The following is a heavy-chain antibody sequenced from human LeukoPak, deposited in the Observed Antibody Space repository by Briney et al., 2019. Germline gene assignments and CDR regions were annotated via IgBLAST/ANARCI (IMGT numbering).Heavy chain of an antibody. CDR2: ISGSGGST. CDR3: VTNSGQWLGPFDY. V-gene: IGHV3-23*01. Sequence: GGSLRLSCAASGFTFSSKAMSWVRQAPGKGLEWVSGISGSGGSTYYADSVKGRFTISRDNSKNTLYLHMNSLRAEDTAVYYCVTNSGQWLGPFDYWGQGTLVTVSS. CDR1: GFTFSSKA. D-gene: IGHD6-19*01. J-gene: IGHJ4*02.